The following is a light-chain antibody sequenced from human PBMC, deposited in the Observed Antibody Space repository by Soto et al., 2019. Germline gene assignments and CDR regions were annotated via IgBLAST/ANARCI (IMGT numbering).Light chain of an antibody. J-gene: IGKJ1*01. Sequence: EIVMTQSPATLSVSPGERATLSCRASQSVSSNLAWYQQKPGQAPRLLIYGASTRATGIPARFSGSGSGTAFTLTTSSLQSDDFAVDYCQQYNNWPWTFGQGTKVEIK. CDR1: QSVSSN. CDR2: GAS. CDR3: QQYNNWPWT. V-gene: IGKV3-15*01.